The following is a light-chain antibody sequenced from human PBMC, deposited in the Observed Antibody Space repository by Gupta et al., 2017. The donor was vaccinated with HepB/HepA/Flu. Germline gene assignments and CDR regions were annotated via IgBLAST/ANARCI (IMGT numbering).Light chain of an antibody. V-gene: IGKV3-11*01. J-gene: IGKJ2*01. CDR2: NAS. CDR1: QSVGSR. CDR3: QQHSNWPYT. Sequence: PATLSVSPGERATLSCRASQSVGSRLAWYQHRPGKAPRLLIYNASSRATGIPARFSGSGSGTDFTLTISSLEPQHSASYFCQQHSNWPYTFGQGTKIEI.